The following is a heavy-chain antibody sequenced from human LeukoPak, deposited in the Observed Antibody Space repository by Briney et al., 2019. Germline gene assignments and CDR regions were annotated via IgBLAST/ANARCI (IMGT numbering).Heavy chain of an antibody. J-gene: IGHJ4*02. CDR3: ARDPMGYSSSWLDY. Sequence: PGGSLRLSCAASGFTFSSYGMHWVRQAPGKGLEWVAVIWYDGSNKYYADSVKGRFTISRDNSKNTLYLQMNSLRAEDTAVYYCARDPMGYSSSWLDYWGREPWSPSPQ. V-gene: IGHV3-33*01. D-gene: IGHD6-13*01. CDR1: GFTFSSYG. CDR2: IWYDGSNK.